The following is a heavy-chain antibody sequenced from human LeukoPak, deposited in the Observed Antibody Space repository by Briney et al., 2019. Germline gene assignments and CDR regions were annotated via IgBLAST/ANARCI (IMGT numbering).Heavy chain of an antibody. J-gene: IGHJ5*02. Sequence: SETLSLTCIVSGGSISSSSYYWGWIRQPPGKGLEWIGSIYYSGSTNYNPSLKSRVTISVDTSKNQFSLKLSSVTAADTAVYYCARNDYADNWFDPWGQGTLVTVSS. V-gene: IGHV4-39*07. D-gene: IGHD4-17*01. CDR3: ARNDYADNWFDP. CDR2: IYYSGST. CDR1: GGSISSSSYY.